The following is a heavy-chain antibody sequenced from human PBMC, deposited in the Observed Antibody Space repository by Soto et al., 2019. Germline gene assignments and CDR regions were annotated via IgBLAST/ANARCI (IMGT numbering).Heavy chain of an antibody. J-gene: IGHJ4*02. D-gene: IGHD5-12*01. CDR1: AFTFRNYQ. Sequence: LRLSCAASAFTFRNYQMNWVRQAPGKGLEWVSFISSSGSTIYYTDSVKGRFTISRDNAKDSLYLQMDRMRVEDTAVYYCARARDGYNYQSDYWGQGTLVTVSS. CDR3: ARARDGYNYQSDY. V-gene: IGHV3-48*03. CDR2: ISSSGSTI.